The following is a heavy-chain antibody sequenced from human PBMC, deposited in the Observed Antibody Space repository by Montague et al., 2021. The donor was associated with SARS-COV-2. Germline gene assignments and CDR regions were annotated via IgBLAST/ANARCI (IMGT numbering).Heavy chain of an antibody. CDR1: GESFSGFF. CDR2: INDRGVTNY. V-gene: IGHV4-34*01. J-gene: IGHJ4*02. Sequence: SETLSLTCAVYGESFSGFFWSWIRQPPGKELEWIAEINDRGVTNYNYNPSLGSRVTISADTPKNQFSLKLRSVTAADTAVYYCARWDPQTLTVISLRGKSANDYWGQGTLVTVSS. D-gene: IGHD4-11*01. CDR3: ARWDPQTLTVISLRGKSANDY.